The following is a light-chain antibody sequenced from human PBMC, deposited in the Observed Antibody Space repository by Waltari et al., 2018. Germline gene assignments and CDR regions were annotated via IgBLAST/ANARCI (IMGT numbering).Light chain of an antibody. J-gene: IGLJ2*01. V-gene: IGLV2-23*03. Sequence: QSALTQPASVSGSPGQSITISCTGTSSDVGSYNLVSWYQQHPGKAPKVMIYEGTKRPSGVSNRFSGSKSGNTASLTIAGRQADDEADYYCFSYAGSTTFVVFGGGTKLTVL. CDR3: FSYAGSTTFVV. CDR1: SSDVGSYNL. CDR2: EGT.